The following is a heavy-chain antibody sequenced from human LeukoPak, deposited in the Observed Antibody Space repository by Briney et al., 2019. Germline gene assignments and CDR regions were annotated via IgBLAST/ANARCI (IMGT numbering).Heavy chain of an antibody. D-gene: IGHD1-26*01. J-gene: IGHJ5*02. CDR1: GFTFSSYG. V-gene: IGHV3-30*02. CDR2: IRYDGSNK. Sequence: GGSLRLSCAASGFTFSSYGMHWVRQAPGKGLEWVAFIRYDGSNKYYADSVKGRFTISRDNSKNTLYLQMNSLRAEDPPVYYCAKDIDSGSYAARGYNWFDPGGRGPLVTAPS. CDR3: AKDIDSGSYAARGYNWFDP.